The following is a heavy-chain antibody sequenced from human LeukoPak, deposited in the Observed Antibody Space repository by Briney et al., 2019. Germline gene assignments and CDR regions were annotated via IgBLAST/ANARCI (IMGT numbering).Heavy chain of an antibody. CDR1: GGSISSGGYF. V-gene: IGHV4-31*03. D-gene: IGHD3-22*01. Sequence: PSQTLSLTCTVSGGSISSGGYFWSWIRQHPGKGLEWIAHIYHAGSTHDNPSLRGRVAISLDTSANQFSLRLSSVTAADTAVYFCARATHYSASTGGPYMDVWGQGTTVNVSS. J-gene: IGHJ6*03. CDR3: ARATHYSASTGGPYMDV. CDR2: IYHAGST.